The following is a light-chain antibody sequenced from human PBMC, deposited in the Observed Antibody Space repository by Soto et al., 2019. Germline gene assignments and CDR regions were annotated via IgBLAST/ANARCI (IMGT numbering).Light chain of an antibody. CDR3: QQSYSTLTWT. J-gene: IGKJ1*01. CDR2: AAS. V-gene: IGKV1-39*01. CDR1: QSISSY. Sequence: DIQMTQSPSSLSASVGDRVTITCRASQSISSYVNWYQQKPGKAPKRLIYAASSLQSGVPSRFSGSGSGTDFTLTISSLQPEDFATYYCQQSYSTLTWTFGQGPKVEIK.